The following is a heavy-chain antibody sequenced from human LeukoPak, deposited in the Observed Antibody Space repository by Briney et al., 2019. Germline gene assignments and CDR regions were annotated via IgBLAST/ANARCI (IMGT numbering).Heavy chain of an antibody. V-gene: IGHV3-23*01. Sequence: GGSLRLSCAASGFTFSSYAMSWVRQAPGKGLEWVSAISGSGGSTYYADSVKGRFTISRDNSKNTLYLQMNSLRAEDTAVYYCASSGAYYDILTNGGGWGQGTLVTVSS. CDR3: ASSGAYYDILTNGGG. CDR2: ISGSGGST. J-gene: IGHJ4*02. CDR1: GFTFSSYA. D-gene: IGHD3-9*01.